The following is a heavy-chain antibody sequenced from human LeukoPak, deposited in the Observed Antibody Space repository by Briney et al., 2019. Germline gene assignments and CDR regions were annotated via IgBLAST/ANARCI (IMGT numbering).Heavy chain of an antibody. CDR2: IYHSGYA. CDR1: GSMYNYY. Sequence: ASETLSLTCTVSGSMYNYYWAWLRQPPGKGPEWIGYIYHSGYAKYNPSFKSRVTMPVDTSKSQFSLQLTSVTAADTAVYYCARHNIASDGARLFDFWGRGTLVAVSS. CDR3: ARHNIASDGARLFDF. J-gene: IGHJ4*02. D-gene: IGHD4-17*01. V-gene: IGHV4-59*08.